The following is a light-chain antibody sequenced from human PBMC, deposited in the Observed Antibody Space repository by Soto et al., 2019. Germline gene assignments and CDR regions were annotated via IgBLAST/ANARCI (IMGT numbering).Light chain of an antibody. CDR1: QSVSNN. V-gene: IGKV3-15*01. CDR2: GSS. Sequence: EIVMTQSPATLSVSPGERATLSCRASQSVSNNLAWYQQKPGQAPRLLIFGSSTRATGTPARFSGSVSGTEFTLTISSLQSEDFAVYYCQQYNNWPPRHTFGQGTKLEIK. CDR3: QQYNNWPPRHT. J-gene: IGKJ2*01.